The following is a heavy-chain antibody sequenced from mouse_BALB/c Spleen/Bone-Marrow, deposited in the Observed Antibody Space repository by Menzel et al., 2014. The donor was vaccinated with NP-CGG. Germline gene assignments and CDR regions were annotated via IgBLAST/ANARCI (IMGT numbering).Heavy chain of an antibody. D-gene: IGHD1-1*01. CDR2: ISTYYGDA. J-gene: IGHJ2*01. V-gene: IGHV1S137*01. CDR3: ARESIYYYGSTPDY. CDR1: GYTFTDYA. Sequence: VQLQQSGAELVRPGVSVKISCKGSGYTFTDYAMHWVKQSHAKSLEWIGVISTYYGDASYNQKFKGKATMTVDKSSSTAYMELARLTSEDSAIYYCARESIYYYGSTPDYWGQGTTLTVSS.